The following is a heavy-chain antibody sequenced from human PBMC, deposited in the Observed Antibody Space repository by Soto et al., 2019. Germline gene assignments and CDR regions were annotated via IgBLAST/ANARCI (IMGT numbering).Heavy chain of an antibody. CDR1: GFTFSSYS. CDR2: ISSSSSYI. J-gene: IGHJ3*02. Sequence: GGSLRLSCAASGFTFSSYSMNWVRQAPGKGLEWVSSISSSSSYIYYADSVKGRFTISRDNAKNSLYLQMNSLRAEDTAVYYCARDHVGFWRGHDAFDIRGQGTMVTVSS. CDR3: ARDHVGFWRGHDAFDI. V-gene: IGHV3-21*01. D-gene: IGHD3-3*01.